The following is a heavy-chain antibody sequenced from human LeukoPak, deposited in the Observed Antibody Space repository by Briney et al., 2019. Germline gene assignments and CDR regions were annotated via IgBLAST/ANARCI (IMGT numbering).Heavy chain of an antibody. CDR1: GYTFTGYY. V-gene: IGHV1-2*02. CDR3: ARGLGGGRAYYYMDV. J-gene: IGHJ6*03. CDR2: INPNSGGT. D-gene: IGHD2-15*01. Sequence: ASVKVSCKASGYTFTGYYMHWVRQAPGQGLEWMGWINPNSGGTNYAQKFQGRVTMTRDTSISTAYMELSRLRSDDTAVYYCARGLGGGRAYYYMDVWGKGTTVTVSS.